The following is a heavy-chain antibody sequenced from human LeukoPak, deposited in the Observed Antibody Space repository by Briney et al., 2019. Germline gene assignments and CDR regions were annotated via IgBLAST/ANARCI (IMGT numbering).Heavy chain of an antibody. J-gene: IGHJ5*02. D-gene: IGHD4-23*01. CDR3: ARDYGGGVWFDP. Sequence: SETLSLTCTVSGGSISSYYWSWIRQPPGKGLEWIGYIYYSGSTNYNPSLKSRVTISVDTSKNQFSLKLSSVTAADTAVYHCARDYGGGVWFDPWGQGTLVTVSS. CDR2: IYYSGST. CDR1: GGSISSYY. V-gene: IGHV4-59*01.